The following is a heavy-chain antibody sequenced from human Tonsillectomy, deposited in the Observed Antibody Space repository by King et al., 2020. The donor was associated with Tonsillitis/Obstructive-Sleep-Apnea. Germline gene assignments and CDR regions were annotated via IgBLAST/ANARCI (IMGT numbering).Heavy chain of an antibody. Sequence: QLVQSGAEVKKPGASLRISCKGSGYTFISNWISWVRQMPGKGLEWMGRIDPIDSYTNYSPSFQGHVTISADKSFGTAYLQWSSLKASDTAMYYCARRICSGTSCYFYYAMDVSGQGTTFTASS. CDR1: GYTFISNW. J-gene: IGHJ6*02. V-gene: IGHV5-10-1*03. D-gene: IGHD2-2*01. CDR2: IDPIDSYT. CDR3: ARRICSGTSCYFYYAMDV.